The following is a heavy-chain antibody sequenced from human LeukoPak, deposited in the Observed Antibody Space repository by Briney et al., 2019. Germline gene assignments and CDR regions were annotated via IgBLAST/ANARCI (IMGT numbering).Heavy chain of an antibody. CDR1: GFTFSSYW. Sequence: GGSLRLSCAASGFTFSSYWMSWVRQAPGKGLEWVANIKQDGSEKYYVDSVKGRFTISRDNAKNSLYLQMNSLRAEDTAVYYCARRAAILPWRGYRLQLYYFDYWGQGTLVTVSS. CDR3: ARRAAILPWRGYRLQLYYFDY. J-gene: IGHJ4*02. CDR2: IKQDGSEK. D-gene: IGHD6-25*01. V-gene: IGHV3-7*01.